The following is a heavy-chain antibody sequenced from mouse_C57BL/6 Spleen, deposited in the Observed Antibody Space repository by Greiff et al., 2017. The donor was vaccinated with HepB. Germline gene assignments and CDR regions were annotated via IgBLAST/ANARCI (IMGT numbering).Heavy chain of an antibody. J-gene: IGHJ3*01. CDR1: GYAFSSSW. D-gene: IGHD3-2*02. CDR2: IYPGDGDT. Sequence: QVQLQQSGPELVKPGASVKISCKASGYAFSSSWMNWVKQRPGKGLEWIGRIYPGDGDTNYNGKFKGKATLTADKSSSTAYMQLSSLTSEDSAVYFCAHSSGPWFAYWGQGTLVTVSA. CDR3: AHSSGPWFAY. V-gene: IGHV1-82*01.